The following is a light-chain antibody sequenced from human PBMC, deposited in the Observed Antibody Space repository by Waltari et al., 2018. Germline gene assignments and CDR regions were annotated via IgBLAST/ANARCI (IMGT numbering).Light chain of an antibody. CDR1: SSAIGAYNY. Sequence: QSALTQPASVSGSPGQSITISCIGTSSAIGAYNYVSWYQQHVGKAPKLMIYDVTKRPSGVSYRFSGSKSGNTASLTISGLQAEDEADYYCSSYTASSTWVFGGGTKLTVL. CDR2: DVT. J-gene: IGLJ3*02. CDR3: SSYTASSTWV. V-gene: IGLV2-14*01.